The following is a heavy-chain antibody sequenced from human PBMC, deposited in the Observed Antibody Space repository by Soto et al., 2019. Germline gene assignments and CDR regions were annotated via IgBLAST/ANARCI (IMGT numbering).Heavy chain of an antibody. CDR1: GGSFSGYY. D-gene: IGHD2-15*01. CDR3: ARGGRSGVVVVAATPRTHNWFDP. Sequence: PSETLSLTIAVYGGSFSGYYWSWIRQPPGKGLEWIGEINHSGSTNYNPSLKSRVTISVDTSKNQFSLKLSSVTAADTAVYYCARGGRSGVVVVAATPRTHNWFDPWGQGTLVTVSS. J-gene: IGHJ5*02. V-gene: IGHV4-34*01. CDR2: INHSGST.